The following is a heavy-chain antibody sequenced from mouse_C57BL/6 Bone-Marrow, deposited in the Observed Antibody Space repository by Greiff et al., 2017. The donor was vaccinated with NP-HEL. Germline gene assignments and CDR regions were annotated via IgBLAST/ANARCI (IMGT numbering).Heavy chain of an antibody. CDR1: GYTFTSYT. J-gene: IGHJ2*01. CDR3: ARRRYYDYGGSYFDY. CDR2: INPSSGYT. Sequence: VQLQQSGAELARPGASVKMSCKASGYTFTSYTMHWVKQRPGQGLEWIGYINPSSGYTKYNQKFKDKATLTADKSSSTAYMQLSSLTSEDSAVYYCARRRYYDYGGSYFDYWGQGTTLTVSS. D-gene: IGHD2-4*01. V-gene: IGHV1-4*01.